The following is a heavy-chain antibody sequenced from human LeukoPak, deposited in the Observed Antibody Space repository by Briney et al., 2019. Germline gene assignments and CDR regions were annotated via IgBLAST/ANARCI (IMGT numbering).Heavy chain of an antibody. Sequence: SETLSLTCTVSGGSISSYYWSWIRQPPGKGLEWIGYIYYSGSTNYNPSLKSRVTISVDTSKNQFSLKLSSVTAADTAVYYCARVPYGGTDQPFDYWGQGTLVTVSS. CDR2: IYYSGST. V-gene: IGHV4-59*01. CDR3: ARVPYGGTDQPFDY. CDR1: GGSISSYY. D-gene: IGHD2-2*01. J-gene: IGHJ4*02.